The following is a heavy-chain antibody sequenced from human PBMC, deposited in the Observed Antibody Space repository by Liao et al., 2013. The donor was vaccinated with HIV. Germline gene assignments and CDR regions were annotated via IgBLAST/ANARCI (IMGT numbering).Heavy chain of an antibody. Sequence: QVQLRQWGARLLKPSETLSLTCDVQSGSFSGYYWSWIRQTPGKGLEWIGEITHSGSTNYNPSLRSRVTMSVDTSKSQPALKLTSVTSADTAVYYCARDHEGSIDSWGLGTPVTVSS. V-gene: IGHV4-34*01. D-gene: IGHD5/OR15-5a*01. CDR2: ITHSGST. J-gene: IGHJ4*02. CDR3: ARDHEGSIDS. CDR1: SGSFSGYY.